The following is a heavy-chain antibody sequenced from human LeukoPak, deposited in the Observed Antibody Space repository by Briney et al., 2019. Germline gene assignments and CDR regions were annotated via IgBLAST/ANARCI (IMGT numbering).Heavy chain of an antibody. V-gene: IGHV1-69*13. D-gene: IGHD3-10*01. CDR2: IIPIFGTA. Sequence: SVKVSCKASGGTFSSYAISWVRQAPGQGLEWMGGIIPIFGTANYAQKFQGRVTITADESTSTAYMELSSLRSEDTAVYYCARVWYYGSGSYSGYFQHWGQGTLVTVSS. CDR3: ARVWYYGSGSYSGYFQH. CDR1: GGTFSSYA. J-gene: IGHJ1*01.